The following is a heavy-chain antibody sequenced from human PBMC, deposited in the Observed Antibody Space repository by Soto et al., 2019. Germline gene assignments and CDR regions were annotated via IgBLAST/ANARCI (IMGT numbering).Heavy chain of an antibody. Sequence: EVQLVESGGGLVKPGGSLRLSCAASGFTFSSYSMNWVRQAPGKGLEWVSSISSSSSYIYYADSVKGRFTISRDNAKNSLYLQMNSGRAEDTAVYYCARSAGYYFSRTMGAFDIWGQGTMVTVSS. V-gene: IGHV3-21*01. CDR1: GFTFSSYS. CDR2: ISSSSSYI. J-gene: IGHJ3*02. D-gene: IGHD3-9*01. CDR3: ARSAGYYFSRTMGAFDI.